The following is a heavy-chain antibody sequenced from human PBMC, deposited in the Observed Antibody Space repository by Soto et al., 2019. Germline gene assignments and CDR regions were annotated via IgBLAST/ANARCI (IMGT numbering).Heavy chain of an antibody. CDR2: IIPIFGTA. CDR3: ARGAVLTGYYGYYYGMDV. J-gene: IGHJ6*02. Sequence: ASVKVSCKASGGTFSSYAISWVRQAPGQGLEWMGGIIPIFGTANYAQKFQGRVTITADESTSTAYMELSSLRSEDTAVYYCARGAVLTGYYGYYYGMDVWGQGTTVTVS. V-gene: IGHV1-69*13. CDR1: GGTFSSYA. D-gene: IGHD3-9*01.